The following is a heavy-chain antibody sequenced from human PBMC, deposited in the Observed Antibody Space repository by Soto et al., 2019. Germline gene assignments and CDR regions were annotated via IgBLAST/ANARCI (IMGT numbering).Heavy chain of an antibody. CDR1: GFTFSSYG. CDR2: IWYDGSNK. Sequence: RLSCAASGFTFSSYGMHWVRQAPGKGLEWVAVIWYDGSNKYYADSVKGRFTISRDNSKNTLYLQMNSLRAEDTAVYYCARATKAVFDAFDIWGQGTMVTVSS. CDR3: ARATKAVFDAFDI. D-gene: IGHD2-15*01. J-gene: IGHJ3*02. V-gene: IGHV3-33*01.